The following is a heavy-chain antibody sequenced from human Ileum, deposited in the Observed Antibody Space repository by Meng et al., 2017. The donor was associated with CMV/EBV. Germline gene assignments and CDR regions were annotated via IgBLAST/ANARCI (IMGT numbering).Heavy chain of an antibody. V-gene: IGHV3-30*02. CDR3: AKSAAAGTRSPFDI. CDR2: IRYDGSNK. CDR1: GLTFSSYG. J-gene: IGHJ3*02. Sequence: GGSLRLSCAASGLTFSSYGMHWVRQAPGKGQEWVAFIRYDGSNKYYAESVKGRFTISRDNYKNTLYLQMNSLRVEDTAIYYCAKSAAAGTRSPFDIWGQGTMVTVSS. D-gene: IGHD6-13*01.